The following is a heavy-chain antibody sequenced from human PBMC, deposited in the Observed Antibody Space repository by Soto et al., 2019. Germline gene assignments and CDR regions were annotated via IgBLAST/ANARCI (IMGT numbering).Heavy chain of an antibody. CDR2: ISSSGSTI. V-gene: IGHV3-11*01. D-gene: IGHD3-3*01. CDR3: ARDTIFGVVILSNRDAFDI. Sequence: QVQLVESGGGLVKPGGSLRLSCAASGFTFSDYYMSWIRQAPGKGLEWVSYISSSGSTIYYADSVKGRFTISRDNAKNSLYLQMNSRRAEDKAVYYCARDTIFGVVILSNRDAFDIWGQGTMVAVSS. J-gene: IGHJ3*02. CDR1: GFTFSDYY.